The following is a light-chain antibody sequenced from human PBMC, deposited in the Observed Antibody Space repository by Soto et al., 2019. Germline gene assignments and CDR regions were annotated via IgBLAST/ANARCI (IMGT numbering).Light chain of an antibody. CDR1: QSVSSN. CDR3: QQYGGSPLT. J-gene: IGKJ4*01. Sequence: EIVMTQSPATLSVSPGEGVTLSCRASQSVSSNLAWYQQKPGQAPRLLIYGASTRATGIPARFSGSGSGTDFTLTISRLEPEDFAVYYCQQYGGSPLTFGGGTKVDIK. V-gene: IGKV3-15*01. CDR2: GAS.